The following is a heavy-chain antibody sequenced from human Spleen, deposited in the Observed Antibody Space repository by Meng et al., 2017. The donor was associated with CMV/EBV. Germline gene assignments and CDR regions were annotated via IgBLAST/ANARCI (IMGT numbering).Heavy chain of an antibody. J-gene: IGHJ4*02. CDR3: ARDLAPGFDC. D-gene: IGHD1-14*01. CDR1: GYIFSNYG. Sequence: VSGKASGYIFSNYGINWVRQAPGQGLEWMGWISVYNGNTYYTQKFQGRVSMTTDTSTTTAYMELRSLKSDDTAVYYCARDLAPGFDCWGQGTLVTVSS. V-gene: IGHV1-18*01. CDR2: ISVYNGNT.